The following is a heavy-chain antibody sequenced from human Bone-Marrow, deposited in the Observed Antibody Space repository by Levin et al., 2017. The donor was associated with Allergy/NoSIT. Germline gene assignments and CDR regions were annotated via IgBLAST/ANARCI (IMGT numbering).Heavy chain of an antibody. Sequence: SETLSLTCTVSGGSVSSGNYYWTWIRQPPGTGLEWLGYMSYTGTTIYNPSLKSRVFISVDMSKKQFSLKLSSVTAADTAVYYCATTSTVTTYVSWGRGTLVTVSS. CDR1: GGSVSSGNYY. CDR3: ATTSTVTTYVS. CDR2: MSYTGTT. V-gene: IGHV4-61*01. J-gene: IGHJ5*02. D-gene: IGHD4-11*01.